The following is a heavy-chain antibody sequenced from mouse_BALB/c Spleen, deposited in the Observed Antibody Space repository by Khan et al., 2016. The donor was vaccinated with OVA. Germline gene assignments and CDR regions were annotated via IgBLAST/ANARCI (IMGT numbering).Heavy chain of an antibody. CDR3: ARDGNYMDY. V-gene: IGHV3-1*02. J-gene: IGHJ4*01. D-gene: IGHD2-1*01. CDR2: IYHSGTI. Sequence: EVQLRESGPDLVKPSQSLSLTCTVTGYSITSGYSWHWIRQFPGNKLEWMGYIYHSGTINYNPSLKSRFSITRDTSKNLFFLQLNSVTTEDTATYYCARDGNYMDYWGQGTSVTVSS. CDR1: GYSITSGYS.